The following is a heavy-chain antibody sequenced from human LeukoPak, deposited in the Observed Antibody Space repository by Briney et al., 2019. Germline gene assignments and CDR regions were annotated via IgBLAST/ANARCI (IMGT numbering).Heavy chain of an antibody. CDR1: GGSFSGYY. CDR3: ARGLISATEPFDY. V-gene: IGHV4-34*01. D-gene: IGHD1-14*01. CDR2: INHSGST. Sequence: PSETLSLTCAVYGGSFSGYYWSWIRQPPGKGLEWIGEINHSGSTNYNPSLKSRVTISVDTSKNQFSLKLSSVTAADTAVYYCARGLISATEPFDYWGQGTLVTVSS. J-gene: IGHJ4*02.